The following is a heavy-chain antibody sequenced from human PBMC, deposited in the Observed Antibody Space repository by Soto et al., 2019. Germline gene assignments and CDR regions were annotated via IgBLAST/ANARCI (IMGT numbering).Heavy chain of an antibody. CDR3: VKHAEYQLVSWFDP. Sequence: GGSLRLSCAASGFSFSTYAMSRVRQAPGKGLEWVSGISAGGGSPFIADSVKGRFIISRDNAKDTLYLQMNSLTVEDTAIYYCVKHAEYQLVSWFDPWGQGTLVTVSS. D-gene: IGHD6-6*01. V-gene: IGHV3-23*01. J-gene: IGHJ5*02. CDR1: GFSFSTYA. CDR2: ISAGGGSP.